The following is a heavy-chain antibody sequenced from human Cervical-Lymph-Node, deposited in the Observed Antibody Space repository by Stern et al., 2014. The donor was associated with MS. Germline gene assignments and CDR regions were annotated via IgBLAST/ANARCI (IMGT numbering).Heavy chain of an antibody. D-gene: IGHD2-8*01. CDR3: AKDKMHAFDY. CDR1: GYTFTTYG. V-gene: IGHV1-18*01. J-gene: IGHJ4*02. Sequence: QVQLVQSGTEVKKPGASVLVSCKASGYTFTTYGITWARQAPGQGLEWMGGVSADSGNTKYAQKFQDRVTMTRDTTTGPASMEVRSMRSEDTAVYYCAKDKMHAFDYWGQGTQVTVPS. CDR2: VSADSGNT.